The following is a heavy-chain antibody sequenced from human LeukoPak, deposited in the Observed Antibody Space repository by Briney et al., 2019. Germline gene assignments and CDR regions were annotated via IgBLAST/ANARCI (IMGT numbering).Heavy chain of an antibody. Sequence: GRSLRLSCAASGFTFSSYAMHWVRQAPGKGLEWVAVISYDGSNKYYAGSVKGRFTISTDNSKNTRYLQMNRLGAEGTAVYYCGGGGIVAAFYYRGQGTLVTVSS. V-gene: IGHV3-30*04. D-gene: IGHD5-12*01. CDR1: GFTFSSYA. J-gene: IGHJ4*02. CDR2: ISYDGSNK. CDR3: GGGGIVAAFYY.